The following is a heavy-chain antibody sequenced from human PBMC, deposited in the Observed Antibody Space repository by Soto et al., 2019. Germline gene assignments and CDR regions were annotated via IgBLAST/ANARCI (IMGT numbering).Heavy chain of an antibody. CDR1: GFSLSTGVG. CDR3: AHKSYYGSGSLDY. J-gene: IGHJ4*02. CDR2: IYWDDDK. V-gene: IGHV2-5*02. Sequence: QITLKESGPTLVKPTQTLTLTCTFSGFSLSTGVGVGWIRQPPGKALECLALIYWDDDKRYSSSLKGRVTNSKDSSKNQVVLIMTNMDPVDTATYYYAHKSYYGSGSLDYCGQGILVPVSS. D-gene: IGHD3-10*01.